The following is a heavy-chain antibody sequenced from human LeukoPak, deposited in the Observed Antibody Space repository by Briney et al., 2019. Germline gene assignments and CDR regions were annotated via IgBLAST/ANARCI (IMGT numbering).Heavy chain of an antibody. D-gene: IGHD2-8*01. CDR1: GVSVTSTDYQ. Sequence: SETLSLTCTVSGVSVTSTDYQWGWIRQPPGKGLEWIGSMSYSGKIYLNLSLKSRVMISVDTFKNQFFLRLSSVSASDTAVYYCARQWILQRGTNRFDPWGQGTLVTVSS. CDR3: ARQWILQRGTNRFDP. CDR2: MSYSGKI. J-gene: IGHJ5*02. V-gene: IGHV4-39*01.